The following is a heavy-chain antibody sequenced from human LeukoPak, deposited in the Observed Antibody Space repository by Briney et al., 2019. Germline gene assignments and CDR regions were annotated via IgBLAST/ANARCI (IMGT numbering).Heavy chain of an antibody. Sequence: GGSLRLSCAASGFTFDDYGMSWVRQAPGKGLEWVSGINWNGGSTGYADSVKGRFTVSRDNAKNSLYLQMNSLRAEDTAVYYCARESGITMLRGAHTPWGQGILVTVSS. J-gene: IGHJ5*02. CDR2: INWNGGST. V-gene: IGHV3-20*04. D-gene: IGHD3-10*01. CDR3: ARESGITMLRGAHTP. CDR1: GFTFDDYG.